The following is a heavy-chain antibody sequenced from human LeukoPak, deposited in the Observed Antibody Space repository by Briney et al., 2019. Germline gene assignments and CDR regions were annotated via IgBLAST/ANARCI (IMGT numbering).Heavy chain of an antibody. D-gene: IGHD6-6*01. Sequence: LAGGSLRLSCAASGFTFSSYWMSWVRQAPGKGLVWVSRINTDGSSTSYADSVKGRFTISRDNAKNTLYLQMNSLRAEDTAVYYCVRLYSSSSGDYWGQGTLVTVSS. J-gene: IGHJ4*02. V-gene: IGHV3-74*01. CDR3: VRLYSSSSGDY. CDR1: GFTFSSYW. CDR2: INTDGSST.